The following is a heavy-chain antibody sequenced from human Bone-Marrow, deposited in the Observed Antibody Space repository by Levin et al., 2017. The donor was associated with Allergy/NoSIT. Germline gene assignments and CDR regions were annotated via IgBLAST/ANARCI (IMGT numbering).Heavy chain of an antibody. D-gene: IGHD3-22*01. CDR3: ARDLYYDESSDYPPELFDY. V-gene: IGHV1-18*01. J-gene: IGHJ4*02. CDR1: GYTFNNFG. Sequence: RASVKVSCKASGYTFNNFGISWVRQAPGQGLEWMGWIDTYKFKTTYAHKFKGRVTMSTDTSTSTAYMELKSLKSDDTAVYYCARDLYYDESSDYPPELFDYWGQGTLVTVSS. CDR2: IDTYKFKT.